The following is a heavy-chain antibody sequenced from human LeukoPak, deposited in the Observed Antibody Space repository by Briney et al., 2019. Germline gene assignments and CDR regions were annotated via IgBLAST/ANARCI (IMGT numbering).Heavy chain of an antibody. D-gene: IGHD3-10*01. CDR2: FIPIFGTA. Sequence: ASVKVSCKASGGTFSSYAISWVRQAPGQGLEWMGGFIPIFGTANYAQKFQGRVTITADESTSTAYMELSSLRSEDTAVYYCAREDRLLWFGESLPRGMDVWGHGTTVTVSS. J-gene: IGHJ6*02. CDR3: AREDRLLWFGESLPRGMDV. CDR1: GGTFSSYA. V-gene: IGHV1-69*01.